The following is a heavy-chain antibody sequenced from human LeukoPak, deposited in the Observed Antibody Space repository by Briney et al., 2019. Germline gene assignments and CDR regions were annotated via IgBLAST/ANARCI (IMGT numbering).Heavy chain of an antibody. J-gene: IGHJ5*02. CDR1: GGSFSDYY. CDR3: ARGGYMSNWFEH. V-gene: IGHV4-34*01. Sequence: PSETLSLTCAVYGGSFSDYYCTWIRQSPGKGLEWIGEINHSGSTNYNPSLKSRVTISVDTSKNQFSLKLNSVTAADTAVYYCARGGYMSNWFEHWGQGTPVTVSS. D-gene: IGHD5-12*01. CDR2: INHSGST.